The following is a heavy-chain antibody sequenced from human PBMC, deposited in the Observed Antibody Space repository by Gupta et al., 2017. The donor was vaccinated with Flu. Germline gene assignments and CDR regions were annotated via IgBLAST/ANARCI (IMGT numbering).Heavy chain of an antibody. CDR3: MTYRTSSRAREY. J-gene: IGHJ4*02. V-gene: IGHV3-74*01. D-gene: IGHD6-6*01. Sequence: TISRDNAKNTLYLQMNSLRAEDTAVYYCMTYRTSSRAREYWGQGTLVTVSS.